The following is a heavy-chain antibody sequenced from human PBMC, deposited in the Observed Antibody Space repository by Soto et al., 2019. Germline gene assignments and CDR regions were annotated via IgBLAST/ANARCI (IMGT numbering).Heavy chain of an antibody. CDR2: IYHSGST. V-gene: IGHV4-4*02. J-gene: IGHJ4*02. Sequence: PSETLSLTCAFSGGSIRSSNWWSWVRQPPGKGLEWIGEIYHSGSTNYNPSLKSRVTISVDKSKNQFSLKLSSVTAADTAVYYCARVAVAGTRVDYWGQGTLVTVSS. CDR1: GGSIRSSNW. CDR3: ARVAVAGTRVDY. D-gene: IGHD6-19*01.